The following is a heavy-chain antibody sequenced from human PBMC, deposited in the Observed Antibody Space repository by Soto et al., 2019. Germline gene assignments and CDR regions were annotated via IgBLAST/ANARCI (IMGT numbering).Heavy chain of an antibody. D-gene: IGHD5-18*01. Sequence: LRLSCAASGFTVSSNYMSWVRQAPGKGLEWVSVIYSGGSTYYADSVKGRFTISRDNSKNTLYLQMNSLRAEDTAVYYCARDGRGYRTHYGMDVWGQGTTVTVSS. CDR3: ARDGRGYRTHYGMDV. V-gene: IGHV3-53*01. J-gene: IGHJ6*02. CDR1: GFTVSSNY. CDR2: IYSGGST.